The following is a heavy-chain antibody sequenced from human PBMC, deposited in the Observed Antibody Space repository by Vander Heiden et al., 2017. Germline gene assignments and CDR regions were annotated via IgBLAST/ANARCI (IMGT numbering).Heavy chain of an antibody. CDR1: GLNSDDYA. D-gene: IGHD1-26*01. J-gene: IGHJ6*02. V-gene: IGHV3-9*02. CDR2: MSWNSSNI. Sequence: EAQLLQPRGGVVQPGRSLRLSCDASGLNSDDYAMHWVRYPPGNGPEWVSGMSWNSSNIGYPDSVKCRFAISRDNAKNCLYLQMNSLRAEDTALYCGVRDMGATVSRWGMDVWGQGTTVTVSS. CDR3: VRDMGATVSRWGMDV.